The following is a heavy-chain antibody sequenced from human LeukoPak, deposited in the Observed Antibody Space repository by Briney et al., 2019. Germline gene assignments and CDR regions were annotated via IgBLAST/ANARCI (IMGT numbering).Heavy chain of an antibody. D-gene: IGHD2-21*01. CDR3: ARGDRTVIGAFDI. CDR1: GFTFSSYN. Sequence: PGGSLRLSCAASGFTFSSYNMNWVRQAPGKGLEWVSSISSSSSYIYYADSVKGRFTISRDNAKSSLYLQMNSLKAEDTAVYYCARGDRTVIGAFDIWGQGTMVTVSS. CDR2: ISSSSSYI. J-gene: IGHJ3*02. V-gene: IGHV3-21*01.